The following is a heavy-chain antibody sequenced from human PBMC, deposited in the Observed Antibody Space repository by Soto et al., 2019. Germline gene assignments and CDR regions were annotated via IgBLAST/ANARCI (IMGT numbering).Heavy chain of an antibody. D-gene: IGHD4-17*01. CDR1: GGSISSSNW. J-gene: IGHJ4*03. Sequence: PSETLSLTCAVSGGSISSSNWWSWVRQPPGKGLEWIGEIYHSGSTNYNPSLKSRVTISVDKSKNQFSLKLSSVTAADTAVYYCARFMTTVTTTDFDTWGQETILTISS. CDR3: ARFMTTVTTTDFDT. CDR2: IYHSGST. V-gene: IGHV4-4*02.